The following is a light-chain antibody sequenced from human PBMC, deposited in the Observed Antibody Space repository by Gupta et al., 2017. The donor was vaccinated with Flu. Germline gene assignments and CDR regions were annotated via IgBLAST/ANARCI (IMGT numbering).Light chain of an antibody. CDR1: QRISSW. CDR3: QQYNSYSPYS. J-gene: IGKJ2*03. V-gene: IGKV1-5*03. Sequence: DIQMTQSPSTLSASVGERVTITCRASQRISSWLAWYQQKPGKAPKLLIYKASSLESGVPSRFSGSGSGTEFTLTISSLQPDDFATYYCQQYNSYSPYSFGQGTKLEIK. CDR2: KAS.